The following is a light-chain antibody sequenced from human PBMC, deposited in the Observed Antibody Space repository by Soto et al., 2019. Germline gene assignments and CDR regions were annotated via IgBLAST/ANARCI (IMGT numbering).Light chain of an antibody. J-gene: IGKJ5*01. CDR1: QTVSSSY. Sequence: EIVLTQSPGTLSLSPGERATLSCRASQTVSSSYLAWYQQRPGQAPRLLIYGASSRATGIPDRFSGSGSGTDFTLTISRVEPEDFAVYYCQQYLSLPITFGQGTRLEI. V-gene: IGKV3-20*01. CDR2: GAS. CDR3: QQYLSLPIT.